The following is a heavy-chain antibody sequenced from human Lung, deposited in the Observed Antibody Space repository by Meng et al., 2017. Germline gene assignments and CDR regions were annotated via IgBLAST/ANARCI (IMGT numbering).Heavy chain of an antibody. V-gene: IGHV4-34*01. D-gene: IGHD4-11*01. CDR3: ARGPTTMAHDFDY. CDR2: INHSGST. Sequence: VQLQRWGVGLLKPSGTLSLPCVVSGGSFSDYYWSWIRQPPGKGLEWIGEINHSGSTNYNPSLESRATISVDTSQNNLSLKLSSVTAADSAVYYCARGPTTMAHDFDYWGQGTLVTVSS. J-gene: IGHJ4*02. CDR1: GGSFSDYY.